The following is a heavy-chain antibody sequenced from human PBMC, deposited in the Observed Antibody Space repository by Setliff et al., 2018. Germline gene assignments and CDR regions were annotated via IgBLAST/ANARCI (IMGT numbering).Heavy chain of an antibody. CDR2: ISYDGSNK. J-gene: IGHJ4*02. V-gene: IGHV3-30*18. CDR1: GFTFSSYG. Sequence: PGESLKISCAASGFTFSSYGMHWVRQAPGKGLEWVAVISYDGSNKYYADSAKGRFTISRDNSKNTLYLQMNSLRAEDTAVYYCAKAHSITMVRGVKSPDYWGQGTLVTVSS. D-gene: IGHD3-10*01. CDR3: AKAHSITMVRGVKSPDY.